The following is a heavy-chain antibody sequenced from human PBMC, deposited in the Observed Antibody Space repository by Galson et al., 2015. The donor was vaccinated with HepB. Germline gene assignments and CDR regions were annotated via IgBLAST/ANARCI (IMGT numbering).Heavy chain of an antibody. D-gene: IGHD2/OR15-2a*01. Sequence: SLRLSCAASGFSFGNCIMSWVRQAPGKGLEWVSSVSDSGDNTAYADSVKGRFIISRDNSKNVLYLQMNSLTADDTAVYFCAKRPPSIGRREIDYWGQGTLVTVSS. CDR1: GFSFGNCI. J-gene: IGHJ4*02. CDR2: VSDSGDNT. V-gene: IGHV3-23*01. CDR3: AKRPPSIGRREIDY.